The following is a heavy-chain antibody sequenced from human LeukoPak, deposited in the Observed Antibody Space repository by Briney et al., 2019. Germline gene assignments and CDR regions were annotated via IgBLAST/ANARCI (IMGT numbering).Heavy chain of an antibody. CDR3: AKSDYYDSSGHPSSFEY. D-gene: IGHD3-22*01. CDR2: VSGSGGTT. J-gene: IGHJ4*02. Sequence: PGGSLRLSCAASGFPFSSYAMSWVRQAPGRALEWVSAVSGSGGTTYYTDSVKGRFTTSRDNSKNTLYLQMNSLRAEDTAVYYCAKSDYYDSSGHPSSFEYWGQGTLVTVSS. CDR1: GFPFSSYA. V-gene: IGHV3-23*01.